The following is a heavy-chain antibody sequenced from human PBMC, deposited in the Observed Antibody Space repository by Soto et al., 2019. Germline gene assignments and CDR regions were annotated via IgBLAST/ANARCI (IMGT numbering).Heavy chain of an antibody. CDR3: ARQLLAAYRFDP. CDR1: GYTFTGYY. D-gene: IGHD6-13*01. Sequence: ASVKVSCKASGYTFTGYYMHWVRQAPGQGLEWMGWINPNSGGTNYAQKFQGWVTMTRDTSISTACMELSRLRSDDTAVYYCARQLLAAYRFDPWGQGTLVTLSS. V-gene: IGHV1-2*04. CDR2: INPNSGGT. J-gene: IGHJ5*02.